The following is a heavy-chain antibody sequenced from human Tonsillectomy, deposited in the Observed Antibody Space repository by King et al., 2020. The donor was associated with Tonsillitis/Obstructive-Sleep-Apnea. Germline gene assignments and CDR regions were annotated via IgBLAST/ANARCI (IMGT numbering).Heavy chain of an antibody. J-gene: IGHJ5*02. Sequence: QLQESGPGLVKPSETLSLTCTVSGGSISSYYWSWIRQPAGKGLEWIGLIDTSGNTNYNPSLKTRVTMSVDTSKNQFSLKLSSVTAADTAVYYCASDLSSSPYNCFDPWGQGILVTVSS. D-gene: IGHD6-13*01. CDR3: ASDLSSSPYNCFDP. V-gene: IGHV4-4*07. CDR2: IDTSGNT. CDR1: GGSISSYY.